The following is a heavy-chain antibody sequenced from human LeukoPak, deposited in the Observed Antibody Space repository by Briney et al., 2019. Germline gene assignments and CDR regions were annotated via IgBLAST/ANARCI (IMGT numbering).Heavy chain of an antibody. Sequence: ASVKVSCKASGYTLTGYYMHWVRQAPGQGPEWMGWINGNSGGTKYAQKFEGRVTMTSDTSTSTVQMDLGTLRSDDTAVYYCAKDSNWILFDDWGQGTLVTVSS. CDR2: INGNSGGT. J-gene: IGHJ4*02. V-gene: IGHV1-2*02. CDR1: GYTLTGYY. CDR3: AKDSNWILFDD. D-gene: IGHD2-2*03.